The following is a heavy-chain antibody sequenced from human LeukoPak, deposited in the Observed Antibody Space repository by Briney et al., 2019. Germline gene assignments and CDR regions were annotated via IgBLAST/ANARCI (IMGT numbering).Heavy chain of an antibody. Sequence: GESLKISCKGSGYSFTSYWIGWVRQMPGKGLEWMGIIYPGDSDTRYSPSFQGQVTISADKSIITAYLQWSSLKASDTGMYYCYITMVRGVIIANQKRFDPWGQGTLVTVSS. D-gene: IGHD3-10*01. CDR1: GYSFTSYW. J-gene: IGHJ5*02. V-gene: IGHV5-51*01. CDR2: IYPGDSDT. CDR3: YITMVRGVIIANQKRFDP.